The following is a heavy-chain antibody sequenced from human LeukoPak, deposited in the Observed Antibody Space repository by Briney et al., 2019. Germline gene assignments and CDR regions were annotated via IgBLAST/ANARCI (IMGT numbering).Heavy chain of an antibody. D-gene: IGHD1-1*01. CDR1: GFTFITYG. CDR3: ARAWNVRYYYYGMDV. V-gene: IGHV3-33*01. J-gene: IGHJ6*02. Sequence: GGSLRLSCAASGFTFITYGMHWVRQAPGKGLEWVALIWYDGSCKYYADSVKGRFTISRDNSKNTLYLQMNSLRAEDTAIYYCARAWNVRYYYYGMDVWGQGTTVTVSS. CDR2: IWYDGSCK.